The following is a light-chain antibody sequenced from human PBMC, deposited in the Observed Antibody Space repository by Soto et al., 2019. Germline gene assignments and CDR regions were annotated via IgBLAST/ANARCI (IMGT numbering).Light chain of an antibody. CDR3: CSYAGSSLWV. Sequence: QSALTQPRSVSGSPGQAVTISCTGTSSDVGGSNYVSWYQQHPGKAPKLGIYDVTRRPSGVPDRVSGSKSGNTASLTISGLQAEDEADYYVCSYAGSSLWVFGGGTKLTVL. V-gene: IGLV2-11*01. CDR1: SSDVGGSNY. J-gene: IGLJ3*02. CDR2: DVT.